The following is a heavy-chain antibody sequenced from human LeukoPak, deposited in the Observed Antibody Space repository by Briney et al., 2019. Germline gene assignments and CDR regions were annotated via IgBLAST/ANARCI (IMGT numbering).Heavy chain of an antibody. CDR2: INPNSGGT. D-gene: IGHD3-3*01. CDR1: GYTFTSYD. Sequence: GASVKVSCKASGYTFTSYDINWVRQAPGQELEWMGWINPNSGGTNYAQKFQGRVTMTMDTSISTAYMELSRLRSDDTAVYYCARAPLTIFGVVIIGAFDIWGQGTMVTVSS. J-gene: IGHJ3*02. V-gene: IGHV1-2*02. CDR3: ARAPLTIFGVVIIGAFDI.